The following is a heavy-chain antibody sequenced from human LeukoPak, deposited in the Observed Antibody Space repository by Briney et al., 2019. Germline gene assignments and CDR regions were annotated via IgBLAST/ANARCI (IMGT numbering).Heavy chain of an antibody. D-gene: IGHD3-16*01. CDR1: GFTFSRFW. V-gene: IGHV3-7*01. CDR3: AREYRRFGEFEY. J-gene: IGHJ4*02. CDR2: IKQDGSEK. Sequence: GGSLRLSCAASGFTFSRFWMSWVRQAPGKGLEWVANIKQDGSEKYYVDSVKGRFTISRDNAKNSLYLQMNSLRAEDTAVYYCAREYRRFGEFEYWGQGTLVTVSS.